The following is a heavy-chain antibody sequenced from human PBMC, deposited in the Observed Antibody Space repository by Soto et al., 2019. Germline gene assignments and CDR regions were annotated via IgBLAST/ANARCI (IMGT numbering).Heavy chain of an antibody. CDR3: ARASSWYLFDWFDP. J-gene: IGHJ5*02. D-gene: IGHD6-13*01. CDR1: GYTFTSYA. Sequence: GASVKVSCNASGYTFTSYAVHWVRQAPGQRLEWMGWINAGNGNTKYSQKFQGRVTITRDTSASTAYMELSSLRSEDTAVYYCARASSWYLFDWFDPWGQGTLVTVS. CDR2: INAGNGNT. V-gene: IGHV1-3*01.